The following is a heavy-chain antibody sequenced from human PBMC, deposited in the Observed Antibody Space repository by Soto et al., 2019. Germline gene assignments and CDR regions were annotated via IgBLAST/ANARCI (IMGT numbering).Heavy chain of an antibody. CDR1: GGTFSSYT. J-gene: IGHJ4*02. CDR3: ARGVRDSGYGLDY. Sequence: GASVKVSCKASGGTFSSYTISWVRQAPGQGLEWMGWISAYNGNTNYAQKLQGRVTMTRNTSISTAYMELSSLRSEDTAVYYCARGVRDSGYGLDYWGQGTLVTVSS. D-gene: IGHD5-12*01. V-gene: IGHV1-18*01. CDR2: ISAYNGNT.